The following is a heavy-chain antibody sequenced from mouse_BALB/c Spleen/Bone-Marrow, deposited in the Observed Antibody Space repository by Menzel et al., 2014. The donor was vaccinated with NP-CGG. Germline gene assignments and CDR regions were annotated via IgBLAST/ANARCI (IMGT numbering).Heavy chain of an antibody. Sequence: DVLLVESGGGLVQPGGSLKLSCAASGFTFINYGMSWVRQAPDKRLELVAPINSDGGSTYYTDIMKGRFTIYRDTAKNTLYLQMSSLKSEETAMNYCVRGNYGNYVDYYDYWGQGTTLTDSS. D-gene: IGHD2-1*01. J-gene: IGHJ2*01. CDR1: GFTFINYG. V-gene: IGHV5-6-3*01. CDR3: VRGNYGNYVDYYDY. CDR2: INSDGGST.